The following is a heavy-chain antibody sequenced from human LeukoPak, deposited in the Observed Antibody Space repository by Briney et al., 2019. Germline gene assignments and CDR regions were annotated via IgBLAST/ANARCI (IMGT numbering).Heavy chain of an antibody. CDR1: GGTFSSYA. J-gene: IGHJ6*02. CDR3: ASRLLVVGAATDYGMDV. D-gene: IGHD1-26*01. CDR2: IIPIFGTA. V-gene: IGHV1-69*13. Sequence: SVKVSCKASGGTFSSYAISWVRQAPGQGLEWMGGIIPIFGTANYAQKFQGRVTNTADESTSTAYMELSSLRSEDTAVYYCASRLLVVGAATDYGMDVWGQGTTVTVSS.